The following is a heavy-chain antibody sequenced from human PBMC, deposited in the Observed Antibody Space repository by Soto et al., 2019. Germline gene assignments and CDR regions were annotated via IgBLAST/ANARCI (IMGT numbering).Heavy chain of an antibody. CDR2: IYYSGST. D-gene: IGHD3-3*01. Sequence: QVQLQESGPGLVKPSETLSLTCSVSGGSVSSGSYYWSWIRQPPGKGLEWIGYIYYSGSTNYNPSLKSRVTISVDTSKNQFSLKLSSVTAADTAVYYCARESAYDFWSGPSDYWGQGTLVTVSS. CDR1: GGSVSSGSYY. J-gene: IGHJ4*02. CDR3: ARESAYDFWSGPSDY. V-gene: IGHV4-61*01.